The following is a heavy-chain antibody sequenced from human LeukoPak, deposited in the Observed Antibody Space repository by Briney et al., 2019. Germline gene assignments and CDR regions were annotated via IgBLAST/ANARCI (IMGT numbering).Heavy chain of an antibody. J-gene: IGHJ4*02. CDR3: TTASIVVVPAALEKY. D-gene: IGHD2-2*01. CDR2: IKSKTDGGTT. V-gene: IGHV3-15*01. CDR1: GFTFSNAW. Sequence: GGSLRLSCAASGFTFSNAWMSWVRQAPGKGLEWVGRIKSKTDGGTTDYAAPVKGRFTISRDDSKNTLYLQMSSLKTEDTAVYYCTTASIVVVPAALEKYWGQGTLVTVSS.